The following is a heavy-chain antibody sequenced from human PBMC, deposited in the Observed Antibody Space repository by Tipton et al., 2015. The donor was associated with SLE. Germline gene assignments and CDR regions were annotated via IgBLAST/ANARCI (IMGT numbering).Heavy chain of an antibody. V-gene: IGHV4-59*01. J-gene: IGHJ2*01. CDR2: IYYSGST. Sequence: TLSLTCTVSGGSISSYYWSWIRQPPGKGLEWIGYIYYSGSTNYNPSLKSRVTISVDTSKNQFSLKLSSVTAADTAVYYCARVLGEPDWYFDLLGRSTLVTVSS. CDR3: ARVLGEPDWYFDL. CDR1: GGSISSYY. D-gene: IGHD3-10*01.